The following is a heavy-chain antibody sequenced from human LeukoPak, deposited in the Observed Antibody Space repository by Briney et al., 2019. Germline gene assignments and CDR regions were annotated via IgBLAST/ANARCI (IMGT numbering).Heavy chain of an antibody. CDR1: GFTFGDYA. V-gene: IGHV3-49*03. CDR2: IRSKAYGETA. Sequence: GGSLRLSCTASGFTFGDYAMSWIRQAPGKGLEWVGFIRSKAYGETADYAASVKGRFTISRDDSKAFAYLQMNSLKTEDTAVYHCTRDRGAYNLYDYWGQGTLVTVSS. J-gene: IGHJ4*02. D-gene: IGHD1-1*01. CDR3: TRDRGAYNLYDY.